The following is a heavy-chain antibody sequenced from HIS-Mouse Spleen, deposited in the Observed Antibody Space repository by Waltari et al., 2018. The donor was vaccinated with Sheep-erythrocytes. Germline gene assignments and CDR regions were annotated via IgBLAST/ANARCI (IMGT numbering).Heavy chain of an antibody. CDR1: GGSISSGGYY. J-gene: IGHJ2*01. Sequence: QVQLQESGPGLVKPSQTLSLTCTVSGGSISSGGYYWSWIRQHPGKGLEWIGYIYYSGSTYYNPSLKSRVTLSVDTSKNQFSLKLSSVTAADTAVYYCARLITMVRGVTWYFDLWGRGTLVTVSS. V-gene: IGHV4-31*03. CDR2: IYYSGST. CDR3: ARLITMVRGVTWYFDL. D-gene: IGHD3-10*01.